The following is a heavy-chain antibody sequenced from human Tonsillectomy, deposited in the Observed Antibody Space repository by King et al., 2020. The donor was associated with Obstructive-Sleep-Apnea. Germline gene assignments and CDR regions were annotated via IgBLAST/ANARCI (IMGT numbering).Heavy chain of an antibody. CDR2: IYPGDSDT. J-gene: IGHJ4*02. D-gene: IGHD3-10*01. CDR3: ARPYGSGNAQLDS. CDR1: GYTFTSYW. V-gene: IGHV5-51*01. Sequence: VQLVESGAEVKKPGESLKIACKAYGYTFTSYWIAWVRQMPGKGLEWMGIIYPGDSDTRYSPSFRGQVTFSVDKSISTAYLQWSSLKASDTAMYYCARPYGSGNAQLDSWGQGTLVTVSS.